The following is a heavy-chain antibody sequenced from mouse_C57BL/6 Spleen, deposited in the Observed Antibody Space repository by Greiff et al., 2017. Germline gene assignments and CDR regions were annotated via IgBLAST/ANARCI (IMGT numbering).Heavy chain of an antibody. Sequence: LVEPGASVKLSCKATGYTFTGYWIEWVKQRPGHGLEWIGEILPGSGSTNYNEKFKGKATFTADTSSNTAYMQLSSLTTEDSAIYYCAVYDEEAGFDYWGQGTTLTVSS. D-gene: IGHD2-12*01. J-gene: IGHJ2*01. V-gene: IGHV1-9*01. CDR2: ILPGSGST. CDR3: AVYDEEAGFDY. CDR1: GYTFTGYW.